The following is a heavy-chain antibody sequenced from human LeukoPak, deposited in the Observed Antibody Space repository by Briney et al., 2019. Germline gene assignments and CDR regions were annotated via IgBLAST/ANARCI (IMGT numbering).Heavy chain of an antibody. CDR1: GFTFSNYE. Sequence: GGSLRLSCAASGFTFSNYEMNWVRQAPGKGLEWVSYIRSSGSTIYYADSVKGRFTISRDNAKNSLYLQMNSLRAEDTAVYYCTRGPRGPFDYWGQGTLVTVSS. D-gene: IGHD3-16*01. J-gene: IGHJ4*02. CDR3: TRGPRGPFDY. V-gene: IGHV3-48*03. CDR2: IRSSGSTI.